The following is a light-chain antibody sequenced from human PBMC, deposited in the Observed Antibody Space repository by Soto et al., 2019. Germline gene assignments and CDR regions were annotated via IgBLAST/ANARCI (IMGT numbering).Light chain of an antibody. Sequence: MTQSPSSLSVSPGERVTLSCRASQSVPSTVAWYQQKPGQAPRVLIHGASTRATGIPDRFSGSGSGTEFTLTISSLQSEDFAVYYCQQYHNWPRTFGQGTKVDIK. CDR2: GAS. J-gene: IGKJ1*01. CDR3: QQYHNWPRT. CDR1: QSVPST. V-gene: IGKV3-15*01.